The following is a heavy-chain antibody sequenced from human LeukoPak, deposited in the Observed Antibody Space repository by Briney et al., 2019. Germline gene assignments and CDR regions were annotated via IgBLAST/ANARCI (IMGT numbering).Heavy chain of an antibody. CDR1: GYSFTSYW. CDR3: ARPGYSGRAAYGMDV. CDR2: IYPGDSDT. Sequence: GESLKSSCKGSGYSFTSYWIAWVRQMPGKGLEWMGIIYPGDSDTRYSPSFQGQVTFSADKSISTAYLQWSSLKASDTAMYYCARPGYSGRAAYGMDVWGQGTTVTVSS. V-gene: IGHV5-51*01. J-gene: IGHJ6*02. D-gene: IGHD6-13*01.